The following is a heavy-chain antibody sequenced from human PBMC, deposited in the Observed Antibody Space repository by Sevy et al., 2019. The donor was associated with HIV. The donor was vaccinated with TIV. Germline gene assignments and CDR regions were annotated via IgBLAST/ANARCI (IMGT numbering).Heavy chain of an antibody. CDR3: TTNSSGLWGYVGF. J-gene: IGHJ4*02. Sequence: GSLRLSCAASGFTFSNAWMTWVRQAPGKGLEWVGRIQSKTDGGTADYAAPVKGRFTISRDDSKNTLYLQMNTLKTEDTAVYYCTTNSSGLWGYVGFWGQGTLVTVSS. V-gene: IGHV3-15*01. CDR2: IQSKTDGGTA. D-gene: IGHD3-10*01. CDR1: GFTFSNAW.